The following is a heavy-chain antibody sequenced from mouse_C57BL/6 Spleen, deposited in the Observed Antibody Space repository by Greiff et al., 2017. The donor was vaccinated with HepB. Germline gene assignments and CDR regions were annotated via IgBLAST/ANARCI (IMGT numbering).Heavy chain of an antibody. V-gene: IGHV1-77*01. J-gene: IGHJ2*01. CDR1: GYTFTDYY. CDR2: IGPGSGST. D-gene: IGHD1-1*01. Sequence: VQLQQSGAELVKPGASVKISCKASGYTFTDYYINWVKQRPGQGLEWIGKIGPGSGSTYYNEKFKGKATLTADKSSSTAYMQLSSLTSEDSAVYFWARSYYYGSSYFDYWGQGTTLTVSS. CDR3: ARSYYYGSSYFDY.